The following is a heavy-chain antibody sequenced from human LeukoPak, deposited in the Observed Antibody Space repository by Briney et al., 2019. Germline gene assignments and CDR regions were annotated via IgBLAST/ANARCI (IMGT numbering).Heavy chain of an antibody. V-gene: IGHV1-2*02. J-gene: IGHJ4*02. CDR3: ARGWRTTVTTAGY. CDR1: GYTFTSYA. Sequence: ASVKVSCKASGYTFTSYAMHWVRQAPGQGLEWMGWITPSGGTNYPQKFQGRVAITRDTSITTAYMDLSRLTSDDTAVYYCARGWRTTVTTAGYWGQGTLVTVSS. CDR2: ITPSGGT. D-gene: IGHD4-17*01.